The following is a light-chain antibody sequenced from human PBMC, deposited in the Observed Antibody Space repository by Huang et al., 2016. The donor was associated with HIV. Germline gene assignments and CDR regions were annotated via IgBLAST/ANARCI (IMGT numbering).Light chain of an antibody. Sequence: DIQMTQSPSSLSASVGYRVTIPCRASQGISNSLAWYQQKPGRAPKHLVYAASRLGRWVPSRFSGRGSGTEYTLTISRLQPEDFATYYCQQYFTSPPLTFGGGTKVEIK. CDR3: QQYFTSPPLT. V-gene: IGKV1-NL1*01. CDR2: AAS. J-gene: IGKJ4*01. CDR1: QGISNS.